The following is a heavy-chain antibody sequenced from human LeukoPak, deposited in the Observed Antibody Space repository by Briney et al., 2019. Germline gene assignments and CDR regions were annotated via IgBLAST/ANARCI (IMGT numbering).Heavy chain of an antibody. CDR2: IYYSGST. Sequence: SETLSLTCTVSGGSISSSSYFWGWIRQPPGKGLEWVGSIYYSGSTNYNPSLKSRVTISVDTSKNQFSLKLSSVTAADTAVYYCARGGYCGGDCYFYYWGQGTLVTVSS. D-gene: IGHD2-21*02. V-gene: IGHV4-39*07. CDR3: ARGGYCGGDCYFYY. CDR1: GGSISSSSYF. J-gene: IGHJ4*02.